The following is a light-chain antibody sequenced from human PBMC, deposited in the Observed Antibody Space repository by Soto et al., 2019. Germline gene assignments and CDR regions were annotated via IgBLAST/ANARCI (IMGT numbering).Light chain of an antibody. V-gene: IGLV2-8*01. CDR1: SSDVGAYNY. J-gene: IGLJ3*02. Sequence: QSVLTQPPSASGSPGQSVTISCTGTSSDVGAYNYVSWYQQYPGKAPKLMIYKVNKRPSGVPDRFSGSKSGKTASLTVSGLQPEDEDDYHCTSYAGSNIWVFGGGTKVTVL. CDR3: TSYAGSNIWV. CDR2: KVN.